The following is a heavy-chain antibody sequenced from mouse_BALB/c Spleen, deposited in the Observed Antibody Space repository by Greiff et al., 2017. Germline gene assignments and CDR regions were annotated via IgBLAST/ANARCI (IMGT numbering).Heavy chain of an antibody. CDR3: ARGYYGSSSYYFDY. J-gene: IGHJ2*01. Sequence: EVQLQQSGAELVRPGALVKLSCKASGFNIKDYYMHWVTQRPEQGLEWIGWIDPENGNTIYDPKFQGKASITADTSANTAYLQLSSLTSEDTAVYYCARGYYGSSSYYFDYWGQGTTLTVSS. D-gene: IGHD1-1*01. CDR1: GFNIKDYY. CDR2: IDPENGNT. V-gene: IGHV14-1*02.